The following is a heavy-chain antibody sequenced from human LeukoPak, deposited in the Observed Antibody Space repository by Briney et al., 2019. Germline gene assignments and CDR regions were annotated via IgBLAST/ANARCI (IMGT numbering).Heavy chain of an antibody. CDR2: ISYDGSNK. D-gene: IGHD5-18*01. CDR1: ELTSSTSW. CDR3: ARGGYSYGDAFDI. V-gene: IGHV3-30-3*01. J-gene: IGHJ3*02. Sequence: GGSLRLSCAASELTSSTSWMSWVRQAPGKGLEWVAVISYDGSNKYYADSVKGRFTISRDNSKNTLYLQMNSLRAEDTAVYYCARGGYSYGDAFDIWGQGTMVTVSS.